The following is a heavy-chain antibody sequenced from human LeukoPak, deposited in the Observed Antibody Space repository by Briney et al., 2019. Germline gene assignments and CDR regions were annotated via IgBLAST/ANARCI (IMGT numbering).Heavy chain of an antibody. V-gene: IGHV3-23*01. CDR2: ISGSGGST. CDR1: GFTFSSYA. J-gene: IGHJ4*02. D-gene: IGHD3-9*01. CDR3: VKGDLSYDILTGRIDY. Sequence: GGSLRLSCAASGFTFSSYAMSWVRQDPGKGLEWVSAISGSGGSTYYADSVKGRFTISRDNSKNTLYLQMNSLRAEDTAVYYCVKGDLSYDILTGRIDYWGQGTLVTVSS.